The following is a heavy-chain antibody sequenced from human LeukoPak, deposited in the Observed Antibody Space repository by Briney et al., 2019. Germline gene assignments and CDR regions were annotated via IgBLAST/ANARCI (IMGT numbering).Heavy chain of an antibody. CDR1: GFTFNNYA. J-gene: IGHJ3*02. CDR3: AKGIRSTWDI. V-gene: IGHV3-23*01. Sequence: QPGGSLRLSCAASGFTFNNYAMSWVRQAPGKGLEWVSTISGTGGITHYVDSVKGRFTISRDNTKNTLFLQMNSLRAEDTAVYYCAKGIRSTWDIWGQGTMVTVSS. CDR2: ISGTGGIT. D-gene: IGHD5/OR15-5a*01.